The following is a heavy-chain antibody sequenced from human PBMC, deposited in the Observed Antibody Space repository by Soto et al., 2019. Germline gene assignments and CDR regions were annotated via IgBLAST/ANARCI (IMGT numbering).Heavy chain of an antibody. CDR2: IDNCGSST. CDR1: GFTFSSFW. Sequence: PGGSLRLSCAASGFTFSSFWMHWVRQAPGKGLVWVSHIDNCGSSTNYADSVKGGFTISGYNAKNTLYLQMNGLRAEETAVYYCVRDNELIAELFDYWGQGTQVTVSS. V-gene: IGHV3-74*01. CDR3: VRDNELIAELFDY. J-gene: IGHJ4*02. D-gene: IGHD1-7*01.